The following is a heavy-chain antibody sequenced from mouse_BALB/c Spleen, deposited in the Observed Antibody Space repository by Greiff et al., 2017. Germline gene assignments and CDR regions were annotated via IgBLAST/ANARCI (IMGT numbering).Heavy chain of an antibody. CDR2: INPYNGDT. CDR3: GRGITGLYYFDY. D-gene: IGHD2-4*01. Sequence: VHVKQSGPELVKPGASVKISCKASGYSFTGYFMNWVKQSHGKSLEWIGRINPYNGDTFYNQKFKGKATLTVDKSSSTAHMELLSLTSEDSAVYYCGRGITGLYYFDYWGQGTTLTVSS. V-gene: IGHV1-37*01. J-gene: IGHJ2*01. CDR1: GYSFTGYF.